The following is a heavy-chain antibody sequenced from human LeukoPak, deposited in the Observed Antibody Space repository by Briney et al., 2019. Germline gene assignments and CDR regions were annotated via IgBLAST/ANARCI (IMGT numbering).Heavy chain of an antibody. CDR3: ASLNALATVAEFDY. J-gene: IGHJ4*02. CDR2: ISGSTTDI. V-gene: IGHV3-21*01. D-gene: IGHD4-23*01. CDR1: GFTFTAYT. Sequence: GGSLRLSCAASGFTFTAYTINWVRQAPGKGLEWVSYISGSTTDIYYADSVKGRFTISRDDAKRSVYLQMNSLGVEDTAVYYCASLNALATVAEFDYWGQGTLVTVSS.